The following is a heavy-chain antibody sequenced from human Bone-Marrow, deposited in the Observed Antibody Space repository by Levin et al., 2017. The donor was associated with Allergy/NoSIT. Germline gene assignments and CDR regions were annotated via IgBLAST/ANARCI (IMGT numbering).Heavy chain of an antibody. CDR2: ISSTGDRL. CDR3: ARIFGSEDTFDI. Sequence: GGSLRLSCAASGFIFGDYFMSWIRQAPGKGLEWVSYISSTGDRLYYADSVRGRFTISRDNAKNSLYLQMINLRAEDAAVYCCARIFGSEDTFDIWGQGTLVTVSS. J-gene: IGHJ3*02. V-gene: IGHV3-11*01. CDR1: GFIFGDYF. D-gene: IGHD3-3*01.